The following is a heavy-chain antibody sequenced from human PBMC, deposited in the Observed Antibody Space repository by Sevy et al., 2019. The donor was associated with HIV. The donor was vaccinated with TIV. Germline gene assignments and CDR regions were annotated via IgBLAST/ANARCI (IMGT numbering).Heavy chain of an antibody. J-gene: IGHJ5*02. D-gene: IGHD3-3*01. CDR1: GYTLSTSG. Sequence: ASVKVSCKASGYTLSTSGITWVRQAPGQGLEWVGWSNLNHHPDYAQSLQGRLTMTTDTSTSTAYMELRSSTSGDTAGYYCARVNYDFSSGYDFGNWFDAWGQGTLVTVSS. CDR3: ARVNYDFSSGYDFGNWFDA. CDR2: SNLNHHP. V-gene: IGHV1-18*01.